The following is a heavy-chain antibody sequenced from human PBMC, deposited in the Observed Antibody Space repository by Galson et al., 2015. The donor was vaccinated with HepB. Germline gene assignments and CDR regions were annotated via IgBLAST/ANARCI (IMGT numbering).Heavy chain of an antibody. CDR1: GFTFSGSA. Sequence: SLRLSCAASGFTFSGSAIHWVRQASGKGPEWVGRIRSKANNYATSYVPSLKGRFTISRDDSKNMAYLLMRSLKTDDTAVYYCVRSGDFSGYSSRWGQGTLVTVSS. D-gene: IGHD6-13*01. V-gene: IGHV3-73*01. CDR3: VRSGDFSGYSSR. J-gene: IGHJ4*02. CDR2: IRSKANNYAT.